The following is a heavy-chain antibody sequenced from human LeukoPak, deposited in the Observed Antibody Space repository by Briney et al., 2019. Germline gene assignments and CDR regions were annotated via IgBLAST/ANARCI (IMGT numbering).Heavy chain of an antibody. CDR1: GYTFTNYY. CDR3: ARGWAVSGTGEGFDY. J-gene: IGHJ4*02. Sequence: ASVEVSCKASGYTFTNYYMHWVRQAPGQGLEWLGVINPSGGTTSYAQMFQDRVTMTRDTSTSTVYIELSSLRSGDTAVYYCARGWAVSGTGEGFDYWGQGTLLTVSS. CDR2: INPSGGTT. V-gene: IGHV1-46*01. D-gene: IGHD6-19*01.